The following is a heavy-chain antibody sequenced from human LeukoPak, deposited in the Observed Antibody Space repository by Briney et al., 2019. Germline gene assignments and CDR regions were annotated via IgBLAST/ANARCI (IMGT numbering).Heavy chain of an antibody. D-gene: IGHD1-7*01. J-gene: IGHJ4*02. CDR2: IIPIFGTA. V-gene: IGHV1-69*05. CDR1: GGTFSSYA. Sequence: GSSVKVSCKASGGTFSSYAISWVRQAPGQGLEWMGGIIPIFGTANYAQKFQGRVTITTDESTSTAYMELGSLRSEDTAVYYCASGKSGELLDYWGQGTLVSVSS. CDR3: ASGKSGELLDY.